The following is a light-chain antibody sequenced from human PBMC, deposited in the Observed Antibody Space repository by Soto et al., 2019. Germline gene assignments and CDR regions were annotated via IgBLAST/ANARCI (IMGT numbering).Light chain of an antibody. J-gene: IGKJ1*01. CDR1: QSVTSSY. V-gene: IGKV3-20*01. CDR2: AAS. Sequence: EIVLTQSPGTLSLSPGERATISCRARQSVTSSYLAWYQQKPGQAPRLLMYAASSRATGIPDRFSGSGSGTDFTLTISRLEAEDFAVYYCQQYGSSRWTFGQGTKVDI. CDR3: QQYGSSRWT.